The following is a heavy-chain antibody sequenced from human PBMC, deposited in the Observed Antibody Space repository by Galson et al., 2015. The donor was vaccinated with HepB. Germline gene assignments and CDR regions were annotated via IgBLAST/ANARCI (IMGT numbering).Heavy chain of an antibody. Sequence: SVKVSCKASGVTFSNSAISWVRQAPGQGLEWMGSIIPMFGVLHLTRKFQGRVTMTADASTNTAYMELSSLRSEDTAVYFCARPNMDHEGSYCFDYWGQGTPVTVSS. V-gene: IGHV1-69*13. CDR2: IIPMFGVL. CDR3: ARPNMDHEGSYCFDY. CDR1: GVTFSNSA. D-gene: IGHD3-10*01. J-gene: IGHJ4*02.